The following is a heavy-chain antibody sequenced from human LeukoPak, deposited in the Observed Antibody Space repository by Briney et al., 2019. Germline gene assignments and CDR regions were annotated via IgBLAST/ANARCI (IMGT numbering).Heavy chain of an antibody. CDR1: QLTIRSYA. J-gene: IGHJ4*02. Sequence: GASLRLSRAAIQLTIRSYALRSVRQPPGKGLDPLSAITGSGGSTYYADSVKGRFTISRDNSENTLYLQMNSLRAEDTAVYYCAKSAMIVVVITTPNPIDYWGQGTLVTVSS. D-gene: IGHD3-22*01. CDR3: AKSAMIVVVITTPNPIDY. V-gene: IGHV3-23*01. CDR2: ITGSGGST.